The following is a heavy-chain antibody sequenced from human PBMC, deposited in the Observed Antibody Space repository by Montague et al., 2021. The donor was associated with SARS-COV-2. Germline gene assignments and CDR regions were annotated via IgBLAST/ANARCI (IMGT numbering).Heavy chain of an antibody. CDR3: ARANGYYFDY. D-gene: IGHD2-8*01. CDR2: INHSGST. Sequence: ETLSLTCAVYGGSFSGYYWSWIRQPPGKGLEWIGEINHSGSTNYNPSLKTRVTISVDTSKNQFSLKLSSVTAADTAVYYCARANGYYFDYWGQGTLVTVSS. J-gene: IGHJ4*02. CDR1: GGSFSGYY. V-gene: IGHV4-34*01.